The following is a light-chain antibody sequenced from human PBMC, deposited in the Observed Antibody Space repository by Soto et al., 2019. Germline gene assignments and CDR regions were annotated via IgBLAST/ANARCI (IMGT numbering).Light chain of an antibody. CDR2: GAS. Sequence: EIVMTQSPVTLSVSPGERATLSCRASQSVNSNLAWYQQKPGQAPRLLIYGASTRATGIPDRFSGSGSGTEFTLTISSLQSGDFAVYYCQQYNRWPFTFGPGTKVDIK. J-gene: IGKJ3*01. V-gene: IGKV3-15*01. CDR3: QQYNRWPFT. CDR1: QSVNSN.